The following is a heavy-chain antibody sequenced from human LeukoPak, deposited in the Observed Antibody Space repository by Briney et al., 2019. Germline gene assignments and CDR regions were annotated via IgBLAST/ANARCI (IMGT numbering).Heavy chain of an antibody. V-gene: IGHV1-8*01. D-gene: IGHD2-15*01. J-gene: IGHJ5*02. CDR1: GYTFTSYD. CDR2: MNPNSGNT. Sequence: ASVKVSCKASGYTFTSYDINWVRQATGQGLEWMRWMNPNSGNTGYAQRFQGRVTMTRNTSISTAYMELSSLRSEDTAVYFCARRGAGYCSGGRCYRNWFDPWGQGTLVTVSS. CDR3: ARRGAGYCSGGRCYRNWFDP.